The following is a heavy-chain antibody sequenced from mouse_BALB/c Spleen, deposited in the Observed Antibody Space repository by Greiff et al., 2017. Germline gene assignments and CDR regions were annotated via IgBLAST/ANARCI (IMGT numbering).Heavy chain of an antibody. CDR2: ISSGGGST. V-gene: IGHV5-12-1*01. D-gene: IGHD1-1*01. J-gene: IGHJ4*01. CDR3: ARQGDYYGSSYVDYYAMDY. CDR1: GFAFSSYD. Sequence: EVQRVESGGGLVKPGGSLKLSCAASGFAFSSYDMSWVRQTPEKRLEWVAYISSGGGSTYYPDTVKGRFTISRDNAKNTLYLQMSSLKSEDTAMYYCARQGDYYGSSYVDYYAMDYWGQGTSVTVSS.